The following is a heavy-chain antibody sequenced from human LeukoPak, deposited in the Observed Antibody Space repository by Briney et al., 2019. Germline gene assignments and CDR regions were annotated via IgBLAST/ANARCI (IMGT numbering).Heavy chain of an antibody. J-gene: IGHJ4*02. CDR2: IYHSGST. D-gene: IGHD2-2*01. V-gene: IGHV4-4*02. Sequence: PSETLSLTCAVSGGSISSSNWWSWVRQPPGKGLEWIGEIYHSGSTNYNPSLKSRVTISVDKSKNQFSLKLSSVTAADTAVYYCARGGPYQLLFYPYWGQGTLVTVSS. CDR3: ARGGPYQLLFYPY. CDR1: GGSISSSNW.